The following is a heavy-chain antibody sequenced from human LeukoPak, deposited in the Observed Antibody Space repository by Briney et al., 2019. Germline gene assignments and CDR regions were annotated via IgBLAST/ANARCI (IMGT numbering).Heavy chain of an antibody. D-gene: IGHD3-3*01. Sequence: SETLSLTCSVSRGSITGDPHYWTWIRQTAGKGLEWIGHVSANGRTTYNPSLKSRVAISVDTSKNQFSLKLSSVTAADTAVYYCARAPPKNYDFWSGYHPFDYWGQGTLVTVSS. CDR1: RGSITGDPHY. J-gene: IGHJ4*02. V-gene: IGHV4-61*09. CDR3: ARAPPKNYDFWSGYHPFDY. CDR2: VSANGRT.